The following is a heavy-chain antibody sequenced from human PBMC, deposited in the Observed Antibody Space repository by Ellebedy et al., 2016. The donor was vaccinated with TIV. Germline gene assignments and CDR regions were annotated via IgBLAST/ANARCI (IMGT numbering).Heavy chain of an antibody. CDR3: ARDDLQLVRGDYYYGMDV. CDR2: INWNGGST. Sequence: GESLKISXAASGFTFDDYGMSWVRQAPGKGLEWVSGINWNGGSTGYADSVKGRFTISRDNAKNSLYLQMNSLRAEDTALYYCARDDLQLVRGDYYYGMDVWGQGTTVTVSS. J-gene: IGHJ6*02. D-gene: IGHD6-13*01. CDR1: GFTFDDYG. V-gene: IGHV3-20*04.